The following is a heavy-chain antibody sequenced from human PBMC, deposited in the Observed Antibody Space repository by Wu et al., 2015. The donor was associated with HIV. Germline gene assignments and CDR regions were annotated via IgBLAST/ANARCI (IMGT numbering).Heavy chain of an antibody. D-gene: IGHD1-26*01. V-gene: IGHV1-8*01. J-gene: IGHJ4*02. CDR3: ARTILYSGSYFDY. CDR1: GYTFTSYD. Sequence: QVQLVQSGAEVKKPGASVKVSCKASGYTFTSYDINWVRQATGQGLEWMGWMNPRTGNTGYAQKFQGRVTMTRDTSISTANMELSSLRSEDTAVYFCARTILYSGSYFDYWGQGTLVTVSS. CDR2: MNPRTGNT.